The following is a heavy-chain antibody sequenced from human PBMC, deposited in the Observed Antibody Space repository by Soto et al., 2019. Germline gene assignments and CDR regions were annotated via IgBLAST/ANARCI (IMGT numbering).Heavy chain of an antibody. CDR3: ARDLGYCSGGSCPHWFDP. CDR1: GGTFSSYA. D-gene: IGHD2-15*01. V-gene: IGHV1-69*12. CDR2: IIPIFGTA. J-gene: IGHJ5*02. Sequence: QVQLVQSGAEVKKPGSSVKVSCKASGGTFSSYAISWVRQAPGQGLEWMGGIIPIFGTANYAQKFQGRVTITADXXTXTXXRELSSLRSEDTAVYYCARDLGYCSGGSCPHWFDPWGQGTLVTVSS.